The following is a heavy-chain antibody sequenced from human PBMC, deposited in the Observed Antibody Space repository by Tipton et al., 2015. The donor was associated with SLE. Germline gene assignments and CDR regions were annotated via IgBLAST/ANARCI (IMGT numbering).Heavy chain of an antibody. J-gene: IGHJ5*02. Sequence: LRLSCTVSGDSINGYFWSWIRQPPGKGLEWIAYIHSSGSTNYNPSLKSRVTISADTSKNQFSLKVSSVTAADSAVYYCANDYGGSRGYDNCFDPWGQGILVTVSS. V-gene: IGHV4-59*01. CDR1: GDSINGYF. D-gene: IGHD5-12*01. CDR3: ANDYGGSRGYDNCFDP. CDR2: IHSSGST.